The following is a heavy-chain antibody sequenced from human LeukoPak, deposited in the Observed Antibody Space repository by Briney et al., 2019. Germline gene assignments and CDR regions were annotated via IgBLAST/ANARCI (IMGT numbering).Heavy chain of an antibody. CDR2: IYTSGST. CDR3: AKQMATILAWFDP. CDR1: GGSISSGSYY. Sequence: SQTLSLTCTVSGGSISSGSYYWSWIRQPAGKGLEWIGRIYTSGSTNYNPSLKSRVTISVDTSKNRFSLKLSSVTAADTAVYYCAKQMATILAWFDPWGQGTLVTVSS. J-gene: IGHJ5*02. D-gene: IGHD5-24*01. V-gene: IGHV4-61*02.